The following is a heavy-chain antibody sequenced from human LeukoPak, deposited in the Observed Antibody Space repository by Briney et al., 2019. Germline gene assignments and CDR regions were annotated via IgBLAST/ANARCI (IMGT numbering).Heavy chain of an antibody. CDR1: GFTFSSYG. D-gene: IGHD3-9*01. Sequence: GGSLRLSCAASGFTFSSYGMHWVRQAPGKGLEWVAFIRYDGSNKYYADSVKGRLTISRDNSKNTLYLQMNSLRAEDTAVYYCAKDSRYFDWNDAFDIWGQGTMVTVSS. CDR2: IRYDGSNK. CDR3: AKDSRYFDWNDAFDI. V-gene: IGHV3-30*02. J-gene: IGHJ3*02.